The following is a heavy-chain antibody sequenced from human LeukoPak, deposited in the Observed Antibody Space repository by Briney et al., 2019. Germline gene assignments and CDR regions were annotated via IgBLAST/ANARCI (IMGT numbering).Heavy chain of an antibody. CDR3: ARGAEAETSPLDF. V-gene: IGHV1-2*02. Sequence: ASVKVSCKASGYIFSDYYMHWVRQAPRQGLEWLGWINPKSGAADYAQQFRGRVTMTRDTSINTDYMEMKRVTSDDTAVYYCARGAEAETSPLDFWGQGTLVTVSS. CDR2: INPKSGAA. CDR1: GYIFSDYY. D-gene: IGHD6-13*01. J-gene: IGHJ4*02.